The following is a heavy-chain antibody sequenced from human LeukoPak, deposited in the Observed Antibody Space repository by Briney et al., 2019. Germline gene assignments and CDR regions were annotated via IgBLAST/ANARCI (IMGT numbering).Heavy chain of an antibody. V-gene: IGHV3-74*01. D-gene: IGHD3-10*01. CDR3: ARDWSMVPDY. Sequence: GGSLSLSCAASGFTISIFWMHWVRQAQRTGKVLDSRINSDGSNTNYADSAKGRLNISRDNAKNTLYLQMNSLRAEDTSVYYCARDWSMVPDYWRQGTLVSVSP. CDR2: INSDGSNT. J-gene: IGHJ4*02. CDR1: GFTISIFW.